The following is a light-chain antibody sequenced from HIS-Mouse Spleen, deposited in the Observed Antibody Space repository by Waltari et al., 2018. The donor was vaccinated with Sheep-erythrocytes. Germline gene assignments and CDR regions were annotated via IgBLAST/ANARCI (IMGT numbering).Light chain of an antibody. Sequence: DIVMIQSPDSLAVSRGERATINCKSSQSVLYSSNNKNYLAWYQQKPGQPPKLLIYWASTRESGVPDRFSGSGSGTDFTLTISSLQAEDVAVYYCQQYYSTPLTFGGGTKVEIK. CDR2: WAS. J-gene: IGKJ4*01. V-gene: IGKV4-1*01. CDR1: QSVLYSSNNKNY. CDR3: QQYYSTPLT.